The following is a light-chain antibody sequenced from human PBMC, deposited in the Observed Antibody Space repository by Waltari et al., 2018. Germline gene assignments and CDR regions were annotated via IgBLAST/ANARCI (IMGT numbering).Light chain of an antibody. Sequence: EIVLTQSPGTLSLSPGDRATLSCRASQSVSRTLAWYQQKPGQAPRLLIYDASNRATGIPDRFSGSGSETDFSLTISRLEPEDFAVYYCQKYGTLPATFGQGTKVEV. J-gene: IGKJ1*01. CDR2: DAS. CDR3: QKYGTLPAT. CDR1: QSVSRT. V-gene: IGKV3-20*01.